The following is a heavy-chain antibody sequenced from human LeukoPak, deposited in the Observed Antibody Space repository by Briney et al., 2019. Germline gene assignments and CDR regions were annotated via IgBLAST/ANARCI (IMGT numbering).Heavy chain of an antibody. Sequence: GGSLRLSCAASGFTFSSYAMSWVRQAPGKGLEWVSAISGNGGSTYYADPVKGRFTISRDNSKNTLYLQMNSLRAEDTAVYYCAKAGSGSYYNYGFDYWGQGTLVTVSS. D-gene: IGHD3-10*01. V-gene: IGHV3-23*01. CDR2: ISGNGGST. J-gene: IGHJ4*02. CDR3: AKAGSGSYYNYGFDY. CDR1: GFTFSSYA.